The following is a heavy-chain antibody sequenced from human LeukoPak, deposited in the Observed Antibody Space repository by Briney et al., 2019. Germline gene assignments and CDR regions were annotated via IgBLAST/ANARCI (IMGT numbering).Heavy chain of an antibody. V-gene: IGHV3-30*02. CDR3: AKDFYWAFDY. Sequence: GGSLRLSCATSGFTFSHYGMHWVRQPPGRGLDWVAHIRYDESDKYYADSVKGRFTISRDISKNTVYLQMNSLRVEDTAVYYRAKDFYWAFDYWGQGTLVTVSS. CDR2: IRYDESDK. CDR1: GFTFSHYG. J-gene: IGHJ4*02. D-gene: IGHD2-8*02.